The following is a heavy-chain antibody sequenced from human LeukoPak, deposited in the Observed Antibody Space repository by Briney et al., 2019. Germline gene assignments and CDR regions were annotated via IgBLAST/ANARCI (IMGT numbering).Heavy chain of an antibody. CDR1: GYTFTSYG. J-gene: IGHJ4*02. D-gene: IGHD6-19*01. V-gene: IGHV1-18*01. CDR2: ISAYNSNT. CDR3: ARDPRRDSSGWNSQAVLDY. Sequence: ASVKVSCKASGYTFTSYGISWVRQAPGQGLEWMGWISAYNSNTNYAQKKLQGRVTMTTDTSTSTAYMELRSLRSDDTAVYYCARDPRRDSSGWNSQAVLDYWGQGTLVTVSS.